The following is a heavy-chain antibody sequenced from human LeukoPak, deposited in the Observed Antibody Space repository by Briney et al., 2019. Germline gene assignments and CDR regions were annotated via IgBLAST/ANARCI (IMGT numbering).Heavy chain of an antibody. D-gene: IGHD3-3*01. CDR3: ARELSESYDFGDY. CDR1: GGTFSSYA. Sequence: SVKVSCKASGGTFSSYAISWVRQAPGQGLEWMGGIIPIFGTANYAQKFQGRVTITADESTSTAYMELSSLRSEDTAVYYCARELSESYDFGDYWGQGTLVTVSS. CDR2: IIPIFGTA. V-gene: IGHV1-69*13. J-gene: IGHJ4*02.